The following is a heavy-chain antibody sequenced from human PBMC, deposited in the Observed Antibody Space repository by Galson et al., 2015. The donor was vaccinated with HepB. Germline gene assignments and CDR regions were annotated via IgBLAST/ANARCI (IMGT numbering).Heavy chain of an antibody. CDR3: ARDLISASSSLGWDY. CDR1: GYTFTSYG. Sequence: SVKVSCKASGYTFTSYGISWVRQAPGQGLEWVGWISAYNGNTNYAQKLQGRVTMTTDTSTSTAYMELRSLRSDDTAVYYCARDLISASSSLGWDYWGQGTLVTVSS. J-gene: IGHJ4*02. V-gene: IGHV1-18*04. D-gene: IGHD6-6*01. CDR2: ISAYNGNT.